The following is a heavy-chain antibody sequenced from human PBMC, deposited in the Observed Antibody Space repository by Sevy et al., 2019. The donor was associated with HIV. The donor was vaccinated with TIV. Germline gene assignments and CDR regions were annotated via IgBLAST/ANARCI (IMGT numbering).Heavy chain of an antibody. CDR2: IKSETDGGST. J-gene: IGHJ4*02. CDR3: TTGDYSYT. CDR1: GFAFSNGW. V-gene: IGHV3-15*07. Sequence: GGSLRLSCAASGFAFSNGWMNWVRQAPGKGLEWVGRIKSETDGGSTDYAAPVKGRFTISRDDSKNTLYLQMISLKTEDTAVYYCTTGDYSYTRGQGTLVTVSS. D-gene: IGHD4-4*01.